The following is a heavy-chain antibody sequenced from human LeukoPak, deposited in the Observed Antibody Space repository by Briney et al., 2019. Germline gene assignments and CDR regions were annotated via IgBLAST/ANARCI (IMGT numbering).Heavy chain of an antibody. CDR1: GGSISSYY. D-gene: IGHD6-13*01. J-gene: IGHJ4*02. CDR2: IYYSGST. Sequence: SETLSLTCTVSGGSISSYYWSWIRQPPGKGLEWIGYIYYSGSTNYNPSLKSRVTLSVDTSKNQFSLKLSSVTAADTAVYYCARTQYSSSFYFDYWGQGTLVTVSS. V-gene: IGHV4-59*08. CDR3: ARTQYSSSFYFDY.